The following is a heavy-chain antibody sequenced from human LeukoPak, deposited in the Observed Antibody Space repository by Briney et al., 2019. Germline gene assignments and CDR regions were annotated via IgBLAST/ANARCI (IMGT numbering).Heavy chain of an antibody. CDR1: GFTFSSNW. CDR2: INKDGSEK. J-gene: IGHJ4*02. CDR3: ARGYYHDSRGYYLDY. D-gene: IGHD3-22*01. V-gene: IGHV3-7*01. Sequence: PGGSLRLSCAAAGFTFSSNWMTWVRQAPGKGLELVANINKDGSEKFYVDSVKGRFTISRDNAKNSVYLQVNSLTADDTAVYYCARGYYHDSRGYYLDYWGQGTLVTVSS.